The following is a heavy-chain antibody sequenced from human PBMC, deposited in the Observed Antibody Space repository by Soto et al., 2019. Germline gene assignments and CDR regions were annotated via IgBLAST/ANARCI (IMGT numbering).Heavy chain of an antibody. J-gene: IGHJ4*02. CDR2: IYHSGST. CDR3: ARSSSDTAMAYFDY. D-gene: IGHD5-18*01. CDR1: GGSISSGGYS. V-gene: IGHV4-30-2*01. Sequence: SETLSLTCAVSGGSISSGGYSWSWIRQPPGKGLEWIGYIYHSGSTYYNPSLKSRVTISVDRSKNQFSLKLSSVTAADTAVYYCARSSSDTAMAYFDYWGQGTLVTVFS.